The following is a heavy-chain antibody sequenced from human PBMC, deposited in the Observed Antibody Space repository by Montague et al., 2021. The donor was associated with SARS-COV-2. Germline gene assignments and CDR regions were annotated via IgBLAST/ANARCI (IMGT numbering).Heavy chain of an antibody. D-gene: IGHD5-18*01. CDR1: GGSVSSSNW. J-gene: IGHJ4*02. Sequence: SETRSLTCAVSGGSVSSSNWWTWVRQPPGKGLEWIGEMYHAGSTNYNPSLTSRVAISIDKSKNQFSLTLRSVIAADTAVYYCARRGKNYGPFDYWGQGTPVSVSS. V-gene: IGHV4-4*02. CDR2: MYHAGST. CDR3: ARRGKNYGPFDY.